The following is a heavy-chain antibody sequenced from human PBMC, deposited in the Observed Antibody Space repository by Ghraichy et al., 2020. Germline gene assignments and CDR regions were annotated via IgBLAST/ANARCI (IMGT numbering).Heavy chain of an antibody. CDR1: GFTFSDYF. CDR2: ISSSRTYI. Sequence: GGSLRLSCAASGFTFSDYFMNWVRQAPGKGLEWISSISSSRTYIYYADSVRGRFTISRDDAQNSLYLEMNSLRAEDTAVYYCARDHCTSSSCLEGYYYGMDVGGKETTVSVP. V-gene: IGHV3-21*01. CDR3: ARDHCTSSSCLEGYYYGMDV. D-gene: IGHD2-2*01. J-gene: IGHJ6*04.